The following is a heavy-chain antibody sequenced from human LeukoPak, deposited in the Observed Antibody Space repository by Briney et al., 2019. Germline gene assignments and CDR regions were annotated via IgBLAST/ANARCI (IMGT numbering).Heavy chain of an antibody. V-gene: IGHV3-23*01. J-gene: IGHJ4*02. CDR2: ITTTGATT. CDR3: TIMHGYYDGSGYWVQ. CDR1: GFTFGSYG. Sequence: GGSLRLSCAASGFTFGSYGMSWVRQAPGKGLEWVAFITTTGATTSYAGSVKGRFTISRDNARDTLYMQMNSLRDEDTALYYCTIMHGYYDGSGYWVQWGEGTLVTVSS. D-gene: IGHD3-22*01.